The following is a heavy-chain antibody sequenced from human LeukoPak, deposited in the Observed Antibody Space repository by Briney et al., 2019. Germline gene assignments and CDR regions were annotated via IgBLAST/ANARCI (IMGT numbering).Heavy chain of an antibody. J-gene: IGHJ4*02. V-gene: IGHV4-59*12. CDR1: GGSISSYY. CDR3: ARVHYYDSSGYYEDY. Sequence: SETLSLTCTVSGGSISSYYWSWIRQPPGKGLEWIGYIYYSGSTNYNPSLKSRVTISVDTSKNQFSLKLSSVTAADTAVYYCARVHYYDSSGYYEDYWGQGTLVTVSS. CDR2: IYYSGST. D-gene: IGHD3-22*01.